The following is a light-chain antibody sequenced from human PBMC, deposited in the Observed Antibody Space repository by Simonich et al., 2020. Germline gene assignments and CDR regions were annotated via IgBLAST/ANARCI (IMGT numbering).Light chain of an antibody. CDR2: EGS. Sequence: QSALTQPASVSGSPGQSLTISCTGTSSDVGSYNLVAWYQQHQGKSPKLMIYEGSKRPSGASNRFSGSKSGNTASLTISGLQAEDEADYYCCSYAGSSTLVFGGGTKLTVL. J-gene: IGLJ2*01. CDR1: SSDVGSYNL. V-gene: IGLV2-23*01. CDR3: CSYAGSSTLV.